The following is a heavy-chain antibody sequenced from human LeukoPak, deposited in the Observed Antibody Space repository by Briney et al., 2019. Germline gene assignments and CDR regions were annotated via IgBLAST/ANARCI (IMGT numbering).Heavy chain of an antibody. V-gene: IGHV3-30-3*01. CDR1: GFTFSSYA. CDR3: ARPRLPYYYYGMDV. Sequence: GGSLRLSCAASGFTFSSYAMHWVRQAPGKGLEWVAVISYDGSNKYYADSVKGRFTISRDNSKNTLYLQMYSLRAEDTAVYYCARPRLPYYYYGMDVWGQGTTVTVSS. D-gene: IGHD5-12*01. J-gene: IGHJ6*02. CDR2: ISYDGSNK.